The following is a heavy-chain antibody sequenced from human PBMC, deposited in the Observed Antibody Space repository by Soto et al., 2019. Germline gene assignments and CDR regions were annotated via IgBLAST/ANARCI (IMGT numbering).Heavy chain of an antibody. D-gene: IGHD1-26*01. CDR2: IYPGDSDT. CDR1: GYSFTSYW. Sequence: GESLHISCKGSGYSFTSYWIGWVRQMPGKGLEWMGIIYPGDSDTRYSPTFQGQVTFSADKSISTAYLQWSGLKASVTAMYYCARRPLGGSYWYFDLWGRDTLVTVSS. J-gene: IGHJ2*01. V-gene: IGHV5-51*01. CDR3: ARRPLGGSYWYFDL.